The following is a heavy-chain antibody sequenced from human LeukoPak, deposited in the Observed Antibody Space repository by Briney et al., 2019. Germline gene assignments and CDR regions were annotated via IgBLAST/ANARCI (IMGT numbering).Heavy chain of an antibody. Sequence: PSQTLSLTCTVSGGSISSGGYYWSWIRQHPGKGLEWIGYIYYSGSTYYNPSLKSRVTISVDTSKNQFSLKLSSVTAADTAVYYCARQSPRGVGATPFDYWGQGILVSVSS. CDR1: GGSISSGGYY. J-gene: IGHJ4*02. CDR3: ARQSPRGVGATPFDY. V-gene: IGHV4-31*03. D-gene: IGHD1-26*01. CDR2: IYYSGST.